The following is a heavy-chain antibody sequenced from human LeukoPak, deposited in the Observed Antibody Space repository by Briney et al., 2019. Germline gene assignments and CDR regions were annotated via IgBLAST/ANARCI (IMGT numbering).Heavy chain of an antibody. D-gene: IGHD4-17*01. CDR2: IKQDGSEK. V-gene: IGHV3-7*03. CDR1: GFTFSSYW. CDR3: AKGGFYGDYGEDY. J-gene: IGHJ4*02. Sequence: GGSLRLSCAASGFTFSSYWMSWVRQAPGKGLEWVANIKQDGSEKYYVDSVKGRFTISRDNSKNTLYLQMNSLRAEDTAVYYCAKGGFYGDYGEDYWGQGTLVTVSS.